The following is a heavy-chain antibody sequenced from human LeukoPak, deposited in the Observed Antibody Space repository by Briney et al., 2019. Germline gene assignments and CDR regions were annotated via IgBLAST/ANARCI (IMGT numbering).Heavy chain of an antibody. CDR2: IILIFGTA. J-gene: IGHJ4*02. CDR1: GGTFSSYA. Sequence: SVKVSCKASGGTFSSYAISWVRQAPGQGLEWMGGIILIFGTANYAQKFQGRVTITADESTSTAYMELSSLRSEDTAVYYCARAYRGSGSYPGHFDYWGQGTLVTVSS. CDR3: ARAYRGSGSYPGHFDY. V-gene: IGHV1-69*01. D-gene: IGHD3-10*01.